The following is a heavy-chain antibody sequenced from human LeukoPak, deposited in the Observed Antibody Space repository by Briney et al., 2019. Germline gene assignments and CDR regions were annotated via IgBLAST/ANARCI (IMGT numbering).Heavy chain of an antibody. D-gene: IGHD4/OR15-4a*01. CDR3: ARDRMVLRRSRRVFDY. CDR2: ISAYNGNT. J-gene: IGHJ4*02. CDR1: GYTFTSYG. Sequence: GASVKVSCKASGYTFTSYGISWVRQAPGQGLEWMGWISAYNGNTNYAQKLQGRVTMTTDTSTSTAYMELRSLRSDDTAVYYCARDRMVLRRSRRVFDYWGQGTLVTVSS. V-gene: IGHV1-18*01.